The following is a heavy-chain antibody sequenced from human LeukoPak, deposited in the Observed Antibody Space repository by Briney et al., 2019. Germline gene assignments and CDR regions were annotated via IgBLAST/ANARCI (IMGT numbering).Heavy chain of an antibody. V-gene: IGHV3-23*01. D-gene: IGHD3-3*01. CDR2: ISGSVGST. J-gene: IGHJ4*02. CDR3: AKDLLSGAIFGVVGFDY. CDR1: GFAFSSFA. Sequence: VGSLRLSCAASGFAFSSFAMSSVRQAPGQGLEWVSAISGSVGSTYYADSVKSRFTISRDNSKNTLYLQMNSLRAEDTAVYYCAKDLLSGAIFGVVGFDYWGQGTLVTVSS.